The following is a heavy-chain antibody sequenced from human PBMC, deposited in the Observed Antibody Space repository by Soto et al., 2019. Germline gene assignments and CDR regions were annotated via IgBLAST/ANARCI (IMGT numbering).Heavy chain of an antibody. Sequence: TLSLTCTVSGGSISSYYWSWIRQPPGKGLEWIGYIYYSGSTNYNPSLKSRVTISVDTSKNQFSLKLSSVTAADTAVYYCARIAAAGYYFDYWGQGTLVTVSS. D-gene: IGHD6-13*01. V-gene: IGHV4-59*01. J-gene: IGHJ4*02. CDR1: GGSISSYY. CDR2: IYYSGST. CDR3: ARIAAAGYYFDY.